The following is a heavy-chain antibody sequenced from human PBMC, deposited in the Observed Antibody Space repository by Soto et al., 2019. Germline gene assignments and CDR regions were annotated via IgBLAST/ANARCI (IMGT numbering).Heavy chain of an antibody. CDR2: IYYSGST. J-gene: IGHJ4*02. D-gene: IGHD5-12*01. V-gene: IGHV4-30-4*01. Sequence: QVQLQESGPGLVKPSQTLSLTCTVSGGSISSGDYYWSWIRQPPGKGLEWIGYIYYSGSTYYNPSLKSRVTISVDTSKNQFSLKLSSVTAADTAVYYCVRAWGLLVEMATIYGYYFDYWGQGTLVTVSS. CDR1: GGSISSGDYY. CDR3: VRAWGLLVEMATIYGYYFDY.